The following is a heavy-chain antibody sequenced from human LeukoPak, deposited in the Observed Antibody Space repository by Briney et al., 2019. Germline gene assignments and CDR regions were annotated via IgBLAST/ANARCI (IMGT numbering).Heavy chain of an antibody. Sequence: GASVKVSCKASGYTFTSDHMHWVRQAPGQGLEWMGIIHPHDGGTRCAQKFQGRVTMTRDTSADTAYMELSSLRSDDTAIYYCAREKTTSWTFDYWGQGTLVTVSS. CDR3: AREKTTSWTFDY. J-gene: IGHJ4*02. CDR1: GYTFTSDH. CDR2: IHPHDGGT. D-gene: IGHD1-14*01. V-gene: IGHV1-46*01.